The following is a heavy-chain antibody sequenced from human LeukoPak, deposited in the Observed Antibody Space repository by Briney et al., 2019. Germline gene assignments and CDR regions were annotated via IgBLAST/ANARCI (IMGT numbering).Heavy chain of an antibody. CDR2: ISAYNGNT. V-gene: IGHV1-18*04. J-gene: IGHJ4*02. Sequence: GGSLRLSCAASGFTVSDNYMSWVRQAPGQGLEWMGWISAYNGNTNYAQKLQGRVTMTTDTSTSTAYMELRSLRSDDTAVYYCARVKTDEYYFDYWGQGTLVTVSS. CDR1: GFTVSDNY. D-gene: IGHD1-14*01. CDR3: ARVKTDEYYFDY.